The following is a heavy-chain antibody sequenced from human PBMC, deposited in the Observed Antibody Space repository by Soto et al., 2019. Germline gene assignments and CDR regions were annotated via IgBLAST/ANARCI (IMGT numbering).Heavy chain of an antibody. CDR1: GFTFSDHY. CDR3: DGNPHYGGSPV. CDR2: SRNKANSYTT. J-gene: IGHJ4*02. Sequence: EVQLVESGGGLVQPGGYLRLSCAASGFTFSDHYMDWVRQAPGKGLEWVGRSRNKANSYTTEYAASVKDRFTITRDESKNAVYLQMNSLKNEGTAVYYCDGNPHYGGSPVWGQGTLVTVSS. D-gene: IGHD4-17*01. V-gene: IGHV3-72*01.